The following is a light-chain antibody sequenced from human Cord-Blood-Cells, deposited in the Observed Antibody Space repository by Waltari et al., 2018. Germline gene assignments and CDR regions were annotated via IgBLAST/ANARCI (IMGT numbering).Light chain of an antibody. CDR2: EGS. CDR1: SSDVGSYNL. J-gene: IGLJ1*01. CDR3: CSYAGSSTYV. V-gene: IGLV2-23*01. Sequence: QSALNQPASVSGSPGQALTISCTGTSSDVGSYNLVSWYQQHPGKAPKLMIYEGSKRPSGVSNRFSGSKSGNTASLTISGLQAEDEADYYCCSYAGSSTYVFGTGTKVTVL.